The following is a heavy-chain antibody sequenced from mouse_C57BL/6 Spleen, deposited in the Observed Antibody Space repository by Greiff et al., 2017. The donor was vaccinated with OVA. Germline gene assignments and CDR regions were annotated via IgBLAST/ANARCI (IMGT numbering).Heavy chain of an antibody. CDR2: ISYSGST. CDR3: ARERYYGSSHWYFDV. Sequence: VQLQQSGPGMVKPSQSLSLTCTVTGYSITSGYDWHWIRHFPGNKLEWMGYISYSGSTNYNPSLKSRISITHDTSKNHFFLKLNSVTTEDSATYYCARERYYGSSHWYFDVWGTGTTVTVSS. D-gene: IGHD1-1*01. V-gene: IGHV3-1*01. CDR1: GYSITSGYD. J-gene: IGHJ1*03.